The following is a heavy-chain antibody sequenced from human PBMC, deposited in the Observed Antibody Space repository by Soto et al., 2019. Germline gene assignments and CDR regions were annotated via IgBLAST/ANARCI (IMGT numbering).Heavy chain of an antibody. CDR3: ARDRRDGYGMDV. CDR1: GGSISSGGYY. CDR2: IYYSGST. V-gene: IGHV4-31*03. J-gene: IGHJ6*02. Sequence: SETLSLTCTVSGGSISSGGYYWSWIRQHPGKGLEWIGYIYYSGSTYYNPSLKSRVTISVDTSKNQFSLKLSSVTAADTAVYYCARDRRDGYGMDVWGQGTTVTVSS.